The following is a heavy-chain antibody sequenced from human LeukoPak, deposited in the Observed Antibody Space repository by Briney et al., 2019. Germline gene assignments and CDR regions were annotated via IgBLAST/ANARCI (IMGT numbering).Heavy chain of an antibody. CDR2: ISWNSGSI. CDR1: GFTFDDYA. CDR3: ARAMASRYCSGGSCFDY. Sequence: GGSLRLSCAASGFTFDDYAMHWVRQAPGKGLEWVSGISWNSGSIGYADSVKGRFTISRDNAKNSLYLQMNSLRAEDTAVYYCARAMASRYCSGGSCFDYWGQGTLVTVSS. D-gene: IGHD2-15*01. J-gene: IGHJ4*02. V-gene: IGHV3-9*01.